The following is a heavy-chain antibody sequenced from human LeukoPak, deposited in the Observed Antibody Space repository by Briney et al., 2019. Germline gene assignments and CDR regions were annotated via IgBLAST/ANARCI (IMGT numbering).Heavy chain of an antibody. CDR1: GFTFSSYS. V-gene: IGHV3-21*04. J-gene: IGHJ4*02. CDR2: ISSSSSYI. D-gene: IGHD3-10*01. Sequence: GGSLRLSCAASGFTFSSYSMNWVRQAPGKGLEWVSSISSSSSYIYYADSVKGRFTISRDNSKNTLYLQMNSLRAEDTAVYYCATEKLNYGTDYWGQGTLVTVSS. CDR3: ATEKLNYGTDY.